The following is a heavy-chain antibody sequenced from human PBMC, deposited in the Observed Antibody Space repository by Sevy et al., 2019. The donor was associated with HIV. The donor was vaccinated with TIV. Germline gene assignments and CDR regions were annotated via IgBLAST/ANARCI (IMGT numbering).Heavy chain of an antibody. CDR3: SRRGQQLVGGAFDI. V-gene: IGHV3-30*02. D-gene: IGHD6-13*01. Sequence: GGSLRLSCAASGLTFSSYGMHWVRQAPGKGLEWVALIRYDGSNKYYADSVKGRFTISRDNSKNTLYLQMNSLRAEDTAVYYCSRRGQQLVGGAFDIWGQGTMVTVSS. J-gene: IGHJ3*02. CDR2: IRYDGSNK. CDR1: GLTFSSYG.